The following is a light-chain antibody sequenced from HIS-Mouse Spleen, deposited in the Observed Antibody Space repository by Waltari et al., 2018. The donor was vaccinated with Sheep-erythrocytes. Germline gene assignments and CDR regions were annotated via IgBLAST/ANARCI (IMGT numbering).Light chain of an antibody. J-gene: IGLJ1*01. CDR2: KDS. V-gene: IGLV3-25*03. Sequence: SYELTQPPSVSVSPGQTARITCYGDALPKQYAYWYQQKPGQAPVVVIYKDSERPSGIPERFSGSSSGTTVTLTISGVQAEDEADYYCQSADSSGTYVFGTGTKVTVL. CDR1: ALPKQY. CDR3: QSADSSGTYV.